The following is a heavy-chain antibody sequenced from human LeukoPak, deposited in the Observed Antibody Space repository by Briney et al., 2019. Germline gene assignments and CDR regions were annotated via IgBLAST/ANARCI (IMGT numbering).Heavy chain of an antibody. CDR1: GYTFTSYG. V-gene: IGHV1-18*01. CDR2: ISAYNGNT. J-gene: IGHJ4*02. D-gene: IGHD3-22*01. Sequence: GASVKVSCKASGYTFTSYGISWVRQAPGQGLEWMGWISAYNGNTNYAQKLQGRVTMTTDTSTSTAYMELRSLRYDDTAVYYCARESYYYDSSGYPQKMIDYWAREPWSPSPQ. CDR3: ARESYYYDSSGYPQKMIDY.